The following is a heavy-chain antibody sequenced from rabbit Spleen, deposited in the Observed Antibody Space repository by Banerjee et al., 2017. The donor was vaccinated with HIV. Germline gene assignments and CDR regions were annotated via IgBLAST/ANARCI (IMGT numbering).Heavy chain of an antibody. CDR1: GFTISGGYW. D-gene: IGHD1-1*01. Sequence: QSLEESGGDLVKPGASLTLTCKASGFTISGGYWICWVRQAPGKGLEWIACIDTGFSAYIYYASWAKGRFTISEISSTTVTLQMTSLTAADTATYFCARNYVNAFDPWGPGTLVTVS. CDR2: IDTGFSAYI. CDR3: ARNYVNAFDP. J-gene: IGHJ2*01. V-gene: IGHV1S40*01.